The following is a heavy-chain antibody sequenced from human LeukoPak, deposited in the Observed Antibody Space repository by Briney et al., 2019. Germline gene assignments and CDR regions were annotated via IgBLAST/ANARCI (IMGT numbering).Heavy chain of an antibody. D-gene: IGHD2-2*03. CDR1: GFSLSSFE. V-gene: IGHV3-48*03. J-gene: IGHJ5*02. Sequence: GGSLRLSCAASGFSLSSFEMNWVRQAPGKGLEWIAYVDNDGWATSYYADSVKGRFTITRDDAKSSLYLQMDSLTVEDTAVYYCARDLVGWSLDPWGQGTLVSVSS. CDR2: VDNDGWAT. CDR3: ARDLVGWSLDP.